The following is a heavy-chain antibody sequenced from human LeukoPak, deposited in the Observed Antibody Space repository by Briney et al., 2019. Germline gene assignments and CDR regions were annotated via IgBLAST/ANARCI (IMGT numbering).Heavy chain of an antibody. CDR3: ATSTGYPHFDY. Sequence: SETLSLTCAVYGGSFSGYYWSWIRQPPGKGLEWIGEINHSGSTNYNPSLKSRVIISVDTSKNQFSLKLSSVTAADTAVYYCATSTGYPHFDYWGQGTLVTVSS. CDR1: GGSFSGYY. J-gene: IGHJ4*02. CDR2: INHSGST. D-gene: IGHD3-22*01. V-gene: IGHV4-34*01.